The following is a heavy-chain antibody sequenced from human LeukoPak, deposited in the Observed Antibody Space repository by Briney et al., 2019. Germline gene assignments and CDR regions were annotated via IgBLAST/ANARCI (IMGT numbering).Heavy chain of an antibody. CDR1: GFTFSSYS. J-gene: IGHJ6*03. CDR3: ARERAVTTGIRSYYYYYMDV. CDR2: ISSSSSYI. Sequence: GGSLRLSCAASGFTFSSYSMNWVRQAPGKGVEWVSSISSSSSYIYYADSVKGRFTISRDNAKNSLYLQMNSLRAEDTAVYYCARERAVTTGIRSYYYYYMDVWGKGTTVTVSS. V-gene: IGHV3-21*01. D-gene: IGHD4-11*01.